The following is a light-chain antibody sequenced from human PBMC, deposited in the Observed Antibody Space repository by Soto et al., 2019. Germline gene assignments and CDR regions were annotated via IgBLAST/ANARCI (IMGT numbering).Light chain of an antibody. Sequence: QPVLTQPPSASGTPGQRVTISCSGSSSNIGSNYVYWYQQLPGTAPKLLIYKNNQRPSGVPDRFSGSKSGTSGSLAISGLQSEDEADYYCAAWDDSLATPVFGGGTKLTVL. CDR2: KNN. CDR1: SSNIGSNY. CDR3: AAWDDSLATPV. J-gene: IGLJ2*01. V-gene: IGLV1-47*01.